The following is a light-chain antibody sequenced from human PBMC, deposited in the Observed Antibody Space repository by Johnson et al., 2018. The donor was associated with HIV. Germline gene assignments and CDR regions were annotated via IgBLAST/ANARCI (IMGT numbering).Light chain of an antibody. V-gene: IGLV1-51*02. CDR2: ANN. CDR1: SSNIGNNL. J-gene: IGLJ1*01. Sequence: QSVLTQPPSVSAPPGQKVTISCSGSSSNIGNNLASWYQQLPGTAPKLLIYANNKRPSGIPDRFSGSKSGTSATLGITGLQTGDEADYYCGTWDNGLSADVFGTGTKVTVL. CDR3: GTWDNGLSADV.